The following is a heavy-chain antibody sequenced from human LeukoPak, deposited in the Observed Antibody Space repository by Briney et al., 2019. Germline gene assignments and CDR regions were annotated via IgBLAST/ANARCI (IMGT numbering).Heavy chain of an antibody. CDR3: ARGSRGFWSGYYRSKNVYYFDY. J-gene: IGHJ4*02. CDR2: MNPNNGNT. CDR1: GYTFTSYD. D-gene: IGHD3-3*01. V-gene: IGHV1-8*01. Sequence: ASVKVSCKASGYTFTSYDINWVRQATGQGLEWMGWMNPNNGNTGYAQKFQGRVTMTRNISISTAYMERSSLRSEDTAVYYCARGSRGFWSGYYRSKNVYYFDYWGQGTLVTVSS.